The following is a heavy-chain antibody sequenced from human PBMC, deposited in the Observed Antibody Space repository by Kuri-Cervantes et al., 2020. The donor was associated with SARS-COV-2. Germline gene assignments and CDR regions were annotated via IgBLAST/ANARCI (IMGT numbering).Heavy chain of an antibody. J-gene: IGHJ6*03. Sequence: GESLKISCKGSGYSFTSYWIGWVRQIPGKGLEWMGIIYPGDSDTRYSPSFQGQVTISADKSISSAYLQWSSLKASDTAMYYCARLGAEHTGATLYYYYYMDVWGKGTTVTVSS. V-gene: IGHV5-51*01. CDR1: GYSFTSYW. CDR3: ARLGAEHTGATLYYYYYMDV. CDR2: IYPGDSDT. D-gene: IGHD3-16*01.